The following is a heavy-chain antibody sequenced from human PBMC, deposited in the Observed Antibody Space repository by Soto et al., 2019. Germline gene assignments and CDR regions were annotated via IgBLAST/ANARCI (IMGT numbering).Heavy chain of an antibody. J-gene: IGHJ4*02. CDR2: INAGNGKT. CDR1: GYTFTTYA. V-gene: IGHV1-3*01. Sequence: QVPLVQSGVEVKKPGASVKVSCKASGYTFTTYAMHWVRQAPGQRLEWMGWINAGNGKTKYSQKFQGRVTITRDTSATTVYMELSSLRSEGTAVYYCARAGDDCSTTNCYVIDYWGQGTLVTVSS. CDR3: ARAGDDCSTTNCYVIDY. D-gene: IGHD2-2*01.